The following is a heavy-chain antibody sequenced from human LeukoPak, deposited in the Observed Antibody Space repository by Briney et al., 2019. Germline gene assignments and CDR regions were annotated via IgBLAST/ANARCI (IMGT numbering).Heavy chain of an antibody. Sequence: ASVKVSCKASGGTFSSYAISWVRQAPGQGLEWMGRIIPIFGIANYAQKFQGRVTITADKSTSTAYMELSSLRSEDTAVHYCARDYGDTAMAPVWGQGTLVTVSS. CDR1: GGTFSSYA. J-gene: IGHJ4*02. CDR2: IIPIFGIA. CDR3: ARDYGDTAMAPV. D-gene: IGHD5-18*01. V-gene: IGHV1-69*04.